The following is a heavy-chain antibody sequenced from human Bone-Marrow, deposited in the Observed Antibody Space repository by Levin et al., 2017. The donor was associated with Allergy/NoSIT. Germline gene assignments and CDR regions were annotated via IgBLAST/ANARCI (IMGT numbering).Heavy chain of an antibody. CDR3: ARDWPPLGSSGGYGFDY. Sequence: GESLKISCKASGYTFTSYAMHWVRQAPGQRLEWMGWINTGNANTKYSQKFQGRVTITRDTSASTAYMELSSLRSEDTALYYCARDWPPLGSSGGYGFDYWGQGTLVTVSS. D-gene: IGHD6-19*01. V-gene: IGHV1-3*04. CDR2: INTGNANT. J-gene: IGHJ4*02. CDR1: GYTFTSYA.